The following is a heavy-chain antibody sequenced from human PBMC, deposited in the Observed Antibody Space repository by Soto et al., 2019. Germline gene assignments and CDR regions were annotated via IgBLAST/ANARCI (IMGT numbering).Heavy chain of an antibody. Sequence: ASVKVSCKASGFSFTGYYIHWLRQAPGQGLEWMGWINAHSGGTEYAQKFRGRVTLTRDTSITTAYLALSRLTSDDTALYYCARDLGDGAFDYWGQGTLVTVSS. CDR3: ARDLGDGAFDY. J-gene: IGHJ4*02. CDR2: INAHSGGT. CDR1: GFSFTGYY. V-gene: IGHV1-2*02. D-gene: IGHD3-16*01.